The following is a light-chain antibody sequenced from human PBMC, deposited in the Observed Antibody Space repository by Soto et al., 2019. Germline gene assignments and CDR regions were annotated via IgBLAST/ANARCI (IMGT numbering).Light chain of an antibody. CDR3: QQYGSSPQT. CDR1: QSLTSTY. Sequence: EIVLTQSPATLSLSPGERATLSCRASQSLTSTYLAWYQQKFGQAPRLLIYGASSRATGTPDRFSGSGSGTEFTLTISRLEPEDFAVYYCQQYGSSPQTFGQGTTVEIK. CDR2: GAS. J-gene: IGKJ1*01. V-gene: IGKV3-20*01.